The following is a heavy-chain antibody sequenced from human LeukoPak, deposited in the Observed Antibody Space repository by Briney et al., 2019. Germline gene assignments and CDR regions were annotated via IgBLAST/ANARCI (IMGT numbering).Heavy chain of an antibody. Sequence: PGGSLRLSCAASGFTFSSYSMNWVRQAPGKGLEWVSSISSSSSYIYYADSVKGRFTISRDNAKNSLYLQMNSPRAEDTAVYYCARGGRKSYYFDYWGQGTLVTVSS. V-gene: IGHV3-21*01. J-gene: IGHJ4*02. CDR3: ARGGRKSYYFDY. CDR1: GFTFSSYS. D-gene: IGHD3-16*01. CDR2: ISSSSSYI.